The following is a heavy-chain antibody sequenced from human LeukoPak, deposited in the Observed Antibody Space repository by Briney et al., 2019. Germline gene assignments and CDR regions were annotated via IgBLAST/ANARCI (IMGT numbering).Heavy chain of an antibody. V-gene: IGHV3-48*02. J-gene: IGHJ4*02. Sequence: GGSLRLSCAASGFTFRSYSMNWVRQAPGKGLEWVSYITSGSSPIYYTDSVKGRFTISRDNAKNSLYLQMNSLRDEDTAVYYCARRAYGDDSFDYWGQGTLVTVSS. D-gene: IGHD4-17*01. CDR3: ARRAYGDDSFDY. CDR1: GFTFRSYS. CDR2: ITSGSSPI.